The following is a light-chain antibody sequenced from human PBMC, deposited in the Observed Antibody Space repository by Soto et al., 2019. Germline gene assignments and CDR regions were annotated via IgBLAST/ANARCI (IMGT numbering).Light chain of an antibody. CDR3: AAWDDSLNGYV. Sequence: QSVLTQPPSASGTPGQRVTISCSGSSSNIGSNTVNWYQQLPGTAPKLLIYSNNLRPSGVPDRFSGSKSGTSASLAISGLQSEDEADYYCAAWDDSLNGYVFGTWTKVTVL. V-gene: IGLV1-44*01. CDR1: SSNIGSNT. CDR2: SNN. J-gene: IGLJ1*01.